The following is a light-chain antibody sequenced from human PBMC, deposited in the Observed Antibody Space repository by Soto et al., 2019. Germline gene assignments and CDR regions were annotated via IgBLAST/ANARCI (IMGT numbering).Light chain of an antibody. CDR2: YAS. CDR1: ETFSGDD. V-gene: IGKV3D-20*02. CDR3: QQRNYWLS. J-gene: IGKJ4*01. Sequence: ENVLTQSPGTLSSSPGERATLSCTASETFSGDDIAWYQQKPGQSPRLLISYASNRATGIPGRFSGSGSGTDFTLTISSLEPEDFAVYYCQQRNYWLSFGGGTKVEI.